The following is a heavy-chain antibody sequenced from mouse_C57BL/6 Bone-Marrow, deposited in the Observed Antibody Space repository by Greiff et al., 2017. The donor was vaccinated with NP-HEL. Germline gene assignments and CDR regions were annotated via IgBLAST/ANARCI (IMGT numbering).Heavy chain of an antibody. D-gene: IGHD2-3*01. V-gene: IGHV6-6*01. Sequence: EVMLVESGGGLVQPGGSMKLSCAASGFTFSDAWMDWVRQSPEKGLEWVAEIRNKANNHATYYAESVKGRFTISRDDSKSSVYLQMNSLRAEDTGIYYCTSTYDGYYVGFAYWGQGTLVTVSA. CDR1: GFTFSDAW. CDR2: IRNKANNHAT. CDR3: TSTYDGYYVGFAY. J-gene: IGHJ3*01.